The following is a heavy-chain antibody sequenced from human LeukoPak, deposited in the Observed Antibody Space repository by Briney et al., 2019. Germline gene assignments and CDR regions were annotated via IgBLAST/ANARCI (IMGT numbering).Heavy chain of an antibody. CDR1: GGSISSGGYY. CDR3: ARTYYYGLGTYPSPPFDP. V-gene: IGHV4-30-4*08. D-gene: IGHD3-10*01. J-gene: IGHJ5*02. CDR2: IYYSGNT. Sequence: PSQTLSLTCTVSGGSISSGGYYWSWIRQPPGKGLEWIGYIYYSGNTYYNPSLKGRITISVDTSKNQFSLNLDSVTAADTAVYYCARTYYYGLGTYPSPPFDPWGQGTLVTVSS.